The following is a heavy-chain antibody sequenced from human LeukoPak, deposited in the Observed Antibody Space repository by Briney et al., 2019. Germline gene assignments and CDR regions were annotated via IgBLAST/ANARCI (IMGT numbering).Heavy chain of an antibody. Sequence: SETLSLTCTVSGNSISSGDNYWSWIRQPAGKGLEWIGRIYTSGSTNYNPSLKSRVTISGDTSKNQFSLRLSSVTAADTAVYYCARWDRRGLRWWELHRGLGFDYWGQGTLVTVSS. CDR1: GNSISSGDNY. V-gene: IGHV4-61*02. CDR3: ARWDRRGLRWWELHRGLGFDY. CDR2: IYTSGST. D-gene: IGHD2-15*01. J-gene: IGHJ4*02.